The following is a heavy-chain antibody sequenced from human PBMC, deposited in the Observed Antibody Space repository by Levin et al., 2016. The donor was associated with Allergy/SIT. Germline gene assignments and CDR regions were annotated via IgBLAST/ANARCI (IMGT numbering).Heavy chain of an antibody. CDR3: ARERAGHSDLDY. CDR1: GFTFSSYA. CDR2: ISRNGDST. D-gene: IGHD6-19*01. Sequence: GESLKISCAASGFTFSSYAMHWVRQAPEKGLEYVSAISRNGDSTYYANSVKGRFTISGDKSRNTVYLEMNSLRAEDTAAYYCARERAGHSDLDYWGLGTRVTVSS. V-gene: IGHV3-64*01. J-gene: IGHJ4*02.